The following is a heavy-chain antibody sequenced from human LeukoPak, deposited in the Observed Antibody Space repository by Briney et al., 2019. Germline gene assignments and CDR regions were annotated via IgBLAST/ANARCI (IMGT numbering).Heavy chain of an antibody. Sequence: GASVKVSCKASGYTFTGYYMHWVRQAPGQGLEWMGWINPKRGDTNYAQKFQGRVTMTRDTSISTVYMEMSRLRSDDTAIYYCARDHRGSWYVGTRGLNWFDPWGQGTLVTVSS. CDR1: GYTFTGYY. CDR3: ARDHRGSWYVGTRGLNWFDP. J-gene: IGHJ5*02. D-gene: IGHD6-13*01. V-gene: IGHV1-2*02. CDR2: INPKRGDT.